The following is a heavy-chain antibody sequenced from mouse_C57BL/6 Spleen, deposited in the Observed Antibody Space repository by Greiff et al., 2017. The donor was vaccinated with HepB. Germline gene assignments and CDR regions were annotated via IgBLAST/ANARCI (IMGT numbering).Heavy chain of an antibody. CDR1: GFTFSDYG. V-gene: IGHV5-17*01. Sequence: EVNVVESGGGLVKPGGSLKLSCAASGFTFSDYGMHWVRQAPEKGLEWVAYISSGSSTIYYADTVKGRFTISRDNAKNTLFLQMTSLRSEDTAMYYCARTNRRYYFDYWGQGTTLTVSS. D-gene: IGHD1-3*01. CDR2: ISSGSSTI. J-gene: IGHJ2*01. CDR3: ARTNRRYYFDY.